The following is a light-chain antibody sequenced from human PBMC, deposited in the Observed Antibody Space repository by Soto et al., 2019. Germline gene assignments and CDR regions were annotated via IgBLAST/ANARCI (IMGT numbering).Light chain of an antibody. V-gene: IGKV1-39*01. CDR3: QQSYSTLYT. CDR2: AAS. Sequence: DIQMTQSPSSLSASVGDRVAITCRASQSISSYLNWYQQKPGKAPMLLIYAASNLQSGVPSRFSGSGSGTDFTLTISSLQPEDFATYYCQQSYSTLYTLGQGTKLAIK. J-gene: IGKJ2*01. CDR1: QSISSY.